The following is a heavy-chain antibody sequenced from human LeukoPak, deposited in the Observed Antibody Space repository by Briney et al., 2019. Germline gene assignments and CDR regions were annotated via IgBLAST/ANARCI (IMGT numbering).Heavy chain of an antibody. CDR3: ARTRDDAFDI. CDR2: ISYDGSNK. CDR1: GFTFGSYA. V-gene: IGHV3-30-3*01. J-gene: IGHJ3*02. Sequence: GGSLRLSCAASGFTFGSYAMHWVRQAPGKGLEWVAVISYDGSNKYYADSVKGRFTISRDNSKNTLYLQMNSLRAEDTAVYYCARTRDDAFDIWGQGTMVTVSS.